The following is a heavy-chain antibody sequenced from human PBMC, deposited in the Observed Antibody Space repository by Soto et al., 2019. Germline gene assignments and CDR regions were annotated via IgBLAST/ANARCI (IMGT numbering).Heavy chain of an antibody. D-gene: IGHD3-22*01. V-gene: IGHV3-30-3*02. Sequence: PLGVLTLICAASGLAFSCCAMHWFRQAPGKGLEWVALISYDGSNKYYAGSVKGRFTISRDDSKNTAYLQMNSLKTEDTAVYYCTGGAYYYDSSGPRDFDYWGQGTLVTVSS. CDR1: GLAFSCCA. J-gene: IGHJ4*02. CDR2: ISYDGSNK. CDR3: TGGAYYYDSSGPRDFDY.